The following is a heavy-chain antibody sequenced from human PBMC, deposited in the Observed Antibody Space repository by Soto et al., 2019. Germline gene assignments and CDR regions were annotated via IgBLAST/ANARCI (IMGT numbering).Heavy chain of an antibody. V-gene: IGHV1-18*01. J-gene: IGHJ6*02. CDR1: GYTFTSYG. CDR2: ISAYNGNT. D-gene: IGHD2-2*01. Sequence: ASVKVSCKASGYTFTSYGISWVRQAPGQGLEWMGWISAYNGNTNYAQKLQGRVTMTTDTSTSTAYMELRSLRSDDTAVYYCARGVVVVPAALKESYGMDVWGQGTTVTVSS. CDR3: ARGVVVVPAALKESYGMDV.